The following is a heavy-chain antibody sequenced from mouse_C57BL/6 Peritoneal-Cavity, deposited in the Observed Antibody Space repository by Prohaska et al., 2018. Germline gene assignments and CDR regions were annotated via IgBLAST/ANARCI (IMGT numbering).Heavy chain of an antibody. J-gene: IGHJ1*03. V-gene: IGHV1-59*01. CDR1: GYTFTSYW. CDR2: IDPSDSYT. CDR3: ASGYSNDAIGV. D-gene: IGHD2-12*01. Sequence: QVQLHQPVAELVRPGTSVKLSCKASGYTFTSYWMHWVKQRPGQGLEWIGVIDPSDSYTNYNQKFKGKATMTVDTAASTGYKQLSSLTSEDSAVYYCASGYSNDAIGVWGTGTTVTVDS.